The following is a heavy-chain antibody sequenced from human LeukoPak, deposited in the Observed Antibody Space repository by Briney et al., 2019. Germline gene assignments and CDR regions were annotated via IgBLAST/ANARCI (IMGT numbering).Heavy chain of an antibody. V-gene: IGHV3-7*01. Sequence: GGSLRLSCEASGCTFTGYWMTWVRQAPGKRLEWVAHIRPDGSEMYYLDSVVGRFTISRDNAKNSVYLQMNSLGVEDTAVYFCAREAYCGGPSCFAISYMDVWGEGTTVTVSS. CDR2: IRPDGSEM. J-gene: IGHJ6*03. CDR3: AREAYCGGPSCFAISYMDV. D-gene: IGHD2-21*01. CDR1: GCTFTGYW.